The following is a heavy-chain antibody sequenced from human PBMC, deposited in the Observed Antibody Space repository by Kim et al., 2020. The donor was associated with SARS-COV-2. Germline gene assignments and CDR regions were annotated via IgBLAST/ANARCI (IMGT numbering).Heavy chain of an antibody. V-gene: IGHV5-10-1*01. CDR3: AGHREARAAPGSGTQR. J-gene: IGHJ1*01. CDR1: GYSFTSYW. D-gene: IGHD6-13*01. Sequence: GESLKISCKGSGYSFTSYWISWVRQMPGKGLEWMGRIDPSDSYTNYSPSLQGHVTTSVDKSISTAYLQWSSLKASDTAMYYCAGHREARAAPGSGTQRWGEGTLLTVSS. CDR2: IDPSDSYT.